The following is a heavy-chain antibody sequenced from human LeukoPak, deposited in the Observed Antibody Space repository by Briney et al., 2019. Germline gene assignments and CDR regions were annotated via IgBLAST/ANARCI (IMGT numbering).Heavy chain of an antibody. CDR1: GFTFSSYG. CDR2: IANDGKDK. V-gene: IGHV3-30*18. J-gene: IGHJ4*02. Sequence: GGSLRLSCAASGFTFSSYGMHWVRQAPGKGLEWVAVIANDGKDKKYADSVKGRFTISRDNSKSTLYLQMNSLRAEDTAMYYCAKDPQVGAAAYYFDSWGQGTLVTVSS. CDR3: AKDPQVGAAAYYFDS. D-gene: IGHD2-2*01.